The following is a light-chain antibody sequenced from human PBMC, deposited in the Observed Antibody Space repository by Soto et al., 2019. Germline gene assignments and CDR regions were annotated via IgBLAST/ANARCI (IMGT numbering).Light chain of an antibody. CDR2: GAS. J-gene: IGKJ1*01. Sequence: VLTQSPATLPVSPGERATLSCRASQSVSSNLAWYQQKPGQAPRFLIYGASTRATGIPARFSGSGSGTDFTLTISRLEPEDFAVYYCQQYGSSPSTFGQGTRV. CDR3: QQYGSSPST. V-gene: IGKV3-20*01. CDR1: QSVSSN.